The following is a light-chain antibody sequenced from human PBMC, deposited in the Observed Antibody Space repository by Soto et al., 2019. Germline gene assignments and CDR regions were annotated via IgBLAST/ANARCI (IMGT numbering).Light chain of an antibody. J-gene: IGKJ5*01. CDR1: QSVKTF. Sequence: ILCTQSPGTLSFSPGERATLSFRVSQSVKTFLVWYQQRPGQAPRLLIHDASHRAAGIPARFSGSGFGTDFTLTISSLEPEDAAVYYCQQRSNWPPITFGQGTRLETK. V-gene: IGKV3-11*01. CDR3: QQRSNWPPIT. CDR2: DAS.